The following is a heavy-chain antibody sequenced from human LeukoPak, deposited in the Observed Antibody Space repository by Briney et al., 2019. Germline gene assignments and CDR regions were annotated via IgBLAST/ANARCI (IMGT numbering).Heavy chain of an antibody. CDR2: INPNSGGT. CDR3: ARDTSNGWGGLCNY. J-gene: IGHJ4*02. CDR1: GYTFTGYY. D-gene: IGHD6-19*01. V-gene: IGHV1-2*02. Sequence: ASVKVSCKASGYTFTGYYMHWVRQAPGQGLEWMGWINPNSGGTNYAQKFQGRVTMTRDTSISTAYMELSRLRSDDTAVYYCARDTSNGWGGLCNYWGQGTLVTVSS.